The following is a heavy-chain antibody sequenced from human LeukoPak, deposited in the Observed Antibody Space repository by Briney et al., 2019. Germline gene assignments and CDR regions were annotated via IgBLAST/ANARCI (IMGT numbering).Heavy chain of an antibody. J-gene: IGHJ4*02. CDR2: ISGYNGIT. D-gene: IGHD6-13*01. CDR1: GYTFTSYD. V-gene: IGHV1-18*01. CDR3: ARDQGIGAHIDC. Sequence: ASVKVSCKASGYTFTSYDISWVRQAPGQGLEWMGWISGYNGITNYAQKLQGRVTMTTDTSTSTAYMGLRSLISDDTAVYYCARDQGIGAHIDCWGQGTLVTVSS.